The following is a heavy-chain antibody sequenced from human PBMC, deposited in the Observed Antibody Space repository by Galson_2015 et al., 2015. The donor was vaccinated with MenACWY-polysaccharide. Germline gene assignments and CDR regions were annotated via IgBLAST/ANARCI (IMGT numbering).Heavy chain of an antibody. J-gene: IGHJ4*02. V-gene: IGHV4-4*02. CDR3: ARRDIYGTTTYYLSFDY. Sequence: SETLSLTCGVSGGSISSSNLWSCVRQPPGKGLEWIGEISHSGNTNYNPSLKSRLTISLDKSKNQFSLNLSSVTAADTAVYYCARRDIYGTTTYYLSFDYWGQGTLVTVSS. D-gene: IGHD2-8*01. CDR1: GGSISSSNL. CDR2: ISHSGNT.